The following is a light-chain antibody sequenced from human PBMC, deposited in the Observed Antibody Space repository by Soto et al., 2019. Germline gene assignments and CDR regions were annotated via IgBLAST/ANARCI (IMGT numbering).Light chain of an antibody. J-gene: IGKJ5*01. CDR1: QSVSSN. CDR2: GAS. Sequence: SAGTVSLAQGERATLSFRASQSVSSNLAWYQQKPGQAPRLLIYGASSRATGIPDRFSVSGSGTDFTLTFDRLEPEEFGVYYCEAYGSLITCGQGTRLEI. CDR3: EAYGSLIT. V-gene: IGKV3-20*01.